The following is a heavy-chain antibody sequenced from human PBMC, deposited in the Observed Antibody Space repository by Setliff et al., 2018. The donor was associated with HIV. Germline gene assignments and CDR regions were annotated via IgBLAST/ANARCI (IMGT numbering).Heavy chain of an antibody. CDR3: VSEGATTSWFDP. D-gene: IGHD1-26*01. J-gene: IGHJ5*02. CDR1: GYTFTSYD. CDR2: MNPNSGNT. V-gene: IGHV1-8*01. Sequence: PSVKVSCKASGYTFTSYDINWVRQATGQGLEWMGWMNPNSGNTGYAQKFQGRVTRTRNTSISTAYMELSSLRSEDTAVYYCVSEGATTSWFDPWGQGTLVTVSS.